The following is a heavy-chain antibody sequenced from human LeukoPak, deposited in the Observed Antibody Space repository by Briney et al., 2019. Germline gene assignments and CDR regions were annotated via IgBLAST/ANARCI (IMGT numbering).Heavy chain of an antibody. J-gene: IGHJ6*03. CDR2: INPNGGGT. V-gene: IGHV1-2*02. CDR1: GYTFTGYY. Sequence: ASVKVSCKASGYTFTGYYMHWVRQAPGQGLEWMGWINPNGGGTNYAQKFQGRVTMTRDTSISTAYMELSRLRSDDTAVYYCARGDTAMVGYYYYYYYMDVWGKGATVTVSS. CDR3: ARGDTAMVGYYYYYYYMDV. D-gene: IGHD5-18*01.